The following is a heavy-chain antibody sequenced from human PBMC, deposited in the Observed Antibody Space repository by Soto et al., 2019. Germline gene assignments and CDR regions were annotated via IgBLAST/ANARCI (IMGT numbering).Heavy chain of an antibody. V-gene: IGHV3-23*01. CDR3: ATQDFRGTSGTT. Sequence: PGGSLRLSCTASGFSFSRYAMGWVRQAPGKGLEWVSVISSVGGNIHYVESVKGRFTISRDNSKNTLYLQMNSLRVEDTAVYNCATQDFRGTSGTTWGQGAQVTVS. J-gene: IGHJ4*02. CDR1: GFSFSRYA. D-gene: IGHD1-1*01. CDR2: ISSVGGNI.